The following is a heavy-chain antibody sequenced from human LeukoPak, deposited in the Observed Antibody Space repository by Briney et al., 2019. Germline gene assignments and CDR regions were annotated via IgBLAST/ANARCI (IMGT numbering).Heavy chain of an antibody. D-gene: IGHD1-26*01. Sequence: GASVKVSCKASGGTFSSYAISWVRQAPGQGLEWMGGIIPIFGTANYAQKFQGRVTITADESTSTAYMELSSLRSGDTAVYYCASHSGSHRADAFDIWGQGTMVTVSS. CDR2: IIPIFGTA. CDR1: GGTFSSYA. CDR3: ASHSGSHRADAFDI. V-gene: IGHV1-69*13. J-gene: IGHJ3*02.